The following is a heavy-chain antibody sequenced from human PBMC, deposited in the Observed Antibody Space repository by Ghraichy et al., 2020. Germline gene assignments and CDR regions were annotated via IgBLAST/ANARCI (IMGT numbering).Heavy chain of an antibody. CDR3: ARLQVTTLSPFDY. CDR2: IYPGDSDT. CDR1: GYSFTSYW. Sequence: GESLNISCKGSGYSFTSYWIGWVRQMPGKGLEWLGIIYPGDSDTRYSPSFQGQVTISADKSISTAYLQWSSLKASDTAMYYCARLQVTTLSPFDYWGQGTLVTVSS. J-gene: IGHJ4*02. D-gene: IGHD4-17*01. V-gene: IGHV5-51*01.